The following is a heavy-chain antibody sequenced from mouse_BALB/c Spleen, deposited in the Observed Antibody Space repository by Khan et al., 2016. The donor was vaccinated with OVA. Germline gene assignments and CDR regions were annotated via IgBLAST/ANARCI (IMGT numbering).Heavy chain of an antibody. CDR3: ARPSYDPRDFEV. CDR2: IAPANGNT. Sequence: VRLQQSGAELVKPGASVKLSCTASGFNIKDTYLHWVKQRPDQGLEWIGRIAPANGNTQYDPKFQGKATITSDTSSDTSYLQLNSLTSEDTAVYYCARPSYDPRDFEVWGAGTTVTVAS. CDR1: GFNIKDTY. V-gene: IGHV14-3*02. J-gene: IGHJ1*01. D-gene: IGHD2-3*01.